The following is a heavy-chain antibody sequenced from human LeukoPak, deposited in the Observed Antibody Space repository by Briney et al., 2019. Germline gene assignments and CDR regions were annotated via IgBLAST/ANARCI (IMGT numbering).Heavy chain of an antibody. CDR3: ARQFVIEVGATTFDY. Sequence: SETLSLTCTVSGGSISSSSYYWGWIRQPPGKGLEWIGSIYYSGSTYYNPSLKSRVTISVDTSKNQFSLKLSSVTAADTAVYYCARQFVIEVGATTFDYWGQGTLVTVSS. J-gene: IGHJ4*02. V-gene: IGHV4-39*01. CDR2: IYYSGST. D-gene: IGHD1-26*01. CDR1: GGSISSSSYY.